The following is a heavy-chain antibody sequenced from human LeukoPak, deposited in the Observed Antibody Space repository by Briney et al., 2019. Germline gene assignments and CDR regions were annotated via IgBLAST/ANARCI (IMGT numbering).Heavy chain of an antibody. J-gene: IGHJ6*02. Sequence: GGSLRLSCAASGFTFSSYAMSWVRRAPGKGLEWVSTISGSGGAGTYYADSVKGRFTISRDNSKNTLYLPMNSLRAEDTAVYYCVKDRGGSPFYGMDVWGQGTTVTVSS. CDR3: VKDRGGSPFYGMDV. D-gene: IGHD1-26*01. CDR2: ISGSGGAGT. CDR1: GFTFSSYA. V-gene: IGHV3-23*01.